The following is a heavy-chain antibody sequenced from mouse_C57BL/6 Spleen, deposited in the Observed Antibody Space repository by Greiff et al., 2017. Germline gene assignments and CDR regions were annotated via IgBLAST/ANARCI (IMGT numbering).Heavy chain of an antibody. V-gene: IGHV1-61*01. CDR3: SSEGGYDGCSGFDY. Sequence: QVQLQQPGAELVRPGSSVKLSCKASGYTFTSYWMDWVKQRPGQGLEWIGNIYPSDSETHYNQKFKDKATLTVDKSSSTAYMQLSSLTSEDSAVYYCSSEGGYDGCSGFDYWGQGTTLTVSS. J-gene: IGHJ2*01. D-gene: IGHD2-3*01. CDR1: GYTFTSYW. CDR2: IYPSDSET.